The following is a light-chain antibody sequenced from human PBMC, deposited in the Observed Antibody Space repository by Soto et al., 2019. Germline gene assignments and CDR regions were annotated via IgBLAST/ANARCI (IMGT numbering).Light chain of an antibody. V-gene: IGLV1-40*01. Sequence: QSVLTQPPSVSGAPGQRVTISCTGTSSNIGAGYDVHWYQHLPGTAPKLLIYGTKNRPSGVPDRFSGSRSGTSASLAITGLQAEDEADYYCQSYDSSLSGSAQVVFVGGTQLTVL. J-gene: IGLJ2*01. CDR2: GTK. CDR3: QSYDSSLSGSAQVV. CDR1: SSNIGAGYD.